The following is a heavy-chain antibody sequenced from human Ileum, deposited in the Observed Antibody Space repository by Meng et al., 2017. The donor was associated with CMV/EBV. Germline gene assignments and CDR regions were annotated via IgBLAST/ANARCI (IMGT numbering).Heavy chain of an antibody. Sequence: GESLKISCAGSGLSINGYWIHWVRQPPGKGLGWVSRISSDAGSTGYADSVQGRFTISRDNSKNTLFLQMHSLRAEDTAVYYCAREVTINYGASHFDYWGQGTLVTVSS. D-gene: IGHD4-11*01. J-gene: IGHJ4*02. CDR2: ISSDAGST. V-gene: IGHV3-74*01. CDR3: AREVTINYGASHFDY. CDR1: GLSINGYW.